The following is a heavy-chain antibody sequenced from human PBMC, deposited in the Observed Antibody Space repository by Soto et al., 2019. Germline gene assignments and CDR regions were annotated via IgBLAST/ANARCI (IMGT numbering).Heavy chain of an antibody. CDR3: ARGVRFDSDSSGYYSPFDY. J-gene: IGHJ4*02. Sequence: QVQLVQSGAEVKKPGASVKVSCKASGYTFTSYGISWVRQAPGQGLEWMGWISAYNGNTNYAQKLQGRVTMTTDTSTSPAYVELRRLRSDDTAVYYCARGVRFDSDSSGYYSPFDYWGQGTLVTVSS. D-gene: IGHD3-22*01. CDR2: ISAYNGNT. V-gene: IGHV1-18*01. CDR1: GYTFTSYG.